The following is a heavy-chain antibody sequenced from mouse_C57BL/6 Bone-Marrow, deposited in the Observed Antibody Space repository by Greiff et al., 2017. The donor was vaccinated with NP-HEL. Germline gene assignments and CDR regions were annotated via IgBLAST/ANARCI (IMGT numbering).Heavy chain of an antibody. V-gene: IGHV2-2*01. Sequence: VQLQESGPGLVQPSQSLSITCTVSGFSLTSYGVHWVRQSPGKGLEWLGVIWSGGSTDYNAAFISRLSISKDNSKSQVFFKMNSLQADDTAIDYCASYYYGRWYFDVWGTGTTVTVSS. J-gene: IGHJ1*03. CDR2: IWSGGST. CDR3: ASYYYGRWYFDV. D-gene: IGHD1-1*01. CDR1: GFSLTSYG.